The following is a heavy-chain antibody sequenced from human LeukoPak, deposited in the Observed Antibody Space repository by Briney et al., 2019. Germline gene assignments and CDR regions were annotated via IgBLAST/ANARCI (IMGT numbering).Heavy chain of an antibody. CDR3: AREYSSSSGRVFDC. J-gene: IGHJ4*02. V-gene: IGHV3-74*01. CDR1: GFTFSSYW. CDR2: ISTDGSST. D-gene: IGHD6-6*01. Sequence: GGSLRLSCAASGFTFSSYWMHWVRQPPGKGLVWVSRISTDGSSTTYADSVKGRFTVSRDSAKNTLYLQMNSLRAEDTAMYYCAREYSSSSGRVFDCWGQGTLVTVSS.